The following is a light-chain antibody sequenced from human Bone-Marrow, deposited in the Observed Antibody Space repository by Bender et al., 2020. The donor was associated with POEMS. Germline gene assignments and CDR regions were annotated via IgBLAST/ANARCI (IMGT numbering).Light chain of an antibody. J-gene: IGLJ2*01. V-gene: IGLV1-44*01. CDR2: SNN. CDR1: SSNIGSNT. Sequence: QSELTQPPSASGTPGQRVTISCSGSSSNIGSNTVNWYQQLPGTAPKLLIYSNNQRPSGVPDRFSGSKSGTSASLAISGLRSEDEADYYCAVWDDTLSGLFGGGTKLTVL. CDR3: AVWDDTLSGL.